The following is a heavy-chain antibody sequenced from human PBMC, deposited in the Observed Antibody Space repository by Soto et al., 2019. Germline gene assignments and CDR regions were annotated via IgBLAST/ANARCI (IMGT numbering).Heavy chain of an antibody. CDR3: ARSGTATNFDY. Sequence: QVQLVQSGAEVKKPGSSVKVSCKASGGTFSSSAVNWVRQAPGQGLEWMGEIIPVFGTTNSAQKFQARLKITADDSTSTAYMELSSLRSEDTAVYFCARSGTATNFDYWGQGTLVTVSS. CDR2: IIPVFGTT. V-gene: IGHV1-69*01. CDR1: GGTFSSSA. D-gene: IGHD2-15*01. J-gene: IGHJ4*02.